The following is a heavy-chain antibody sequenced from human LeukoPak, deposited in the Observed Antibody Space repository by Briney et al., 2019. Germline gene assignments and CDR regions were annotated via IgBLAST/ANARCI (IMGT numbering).Heavy chain of an antibody. Sequence: SETLSLTCTVSGGSISSYYWSWIRQPAGKGLEWIGRIYTSGSTNYNPSLKSRVTMSVDTSKNQFSLKLNSMTAADTAVYYCARVTESYGSGRRHNYYYYYMDVWGKGTTVTISS. CDR3: ARVTESYGSGRRHNYYYYYMDV. V-gene: IGHV4-4*07. D-gene: IGHD3-10*01. CDR1: GGSISSYY. CDR2: IYTSGST. J-gene: IGHJ6*03.